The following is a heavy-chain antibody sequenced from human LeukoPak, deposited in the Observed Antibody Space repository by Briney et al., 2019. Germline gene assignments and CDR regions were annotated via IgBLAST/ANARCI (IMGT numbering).Heavy chain of an antibody. CDR3: ARDRRVVVAATTKIYYYYYYMDV. V-gene: IGHV1-18*01. Sequence: ASVKPSCKASGYTFTSYGISWVRQAPGQGLEWMGWISAYNGNTNYAQKLQGRVTMTTDTSTSTAYMELRSLRSDDTAVYYCARDRRVVVAATTKIYYYYYYMDVWGKGTTVTISS. CDR1: GYTFTSYG. D-gene: IGHD2-15*01. J-gene: IGHJ6*03. CDR2: ISAYNGNT.